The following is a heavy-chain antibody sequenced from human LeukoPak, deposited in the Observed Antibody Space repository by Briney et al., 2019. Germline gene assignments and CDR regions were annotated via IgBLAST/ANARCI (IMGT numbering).Heavy chain of an antibody. D-gene: IGHD5-24*01. CDR1: GGFISSSNW. J-gene: IGHJ4*02. CDR3: AKGTRDGLKSRVLPKHFDY. V-gene: IGHV4-4*02. Sequence: PSETLSLTCAVSGGFISSSNWWSWVRQPPGKGLEWIGEVYHSGSTNYNPSLKSRVTISVDKSKNQFSLKLSSVTAADTAVYYCAKGTRDGLKSRVLPKHFDYWGQGTLVTVSS. CDR2: VYHSGST.